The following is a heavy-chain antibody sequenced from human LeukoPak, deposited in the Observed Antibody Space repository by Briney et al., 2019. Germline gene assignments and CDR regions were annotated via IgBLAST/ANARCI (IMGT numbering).Heavy chain of an antibody. CDR2: IYYSGST. V-gene: IGHV4-39*07. CDR1: GGSISSSSYY. CDR3: ARGPARKWLVLPEDLYFDY. Sequence: PSETLSLTCTVSGGSISSSSYYWGWIRQPPGKGLEWIGSIYYSGSTYYNPSLKSRVTISVDTSKNQFSLKLSSVTAADTAVYYCARGPARKWLVLPEDLYFDYWGQGTLVTVSS. J-gene: IGHJ4*02. D-gene: IGHD6-19*01.